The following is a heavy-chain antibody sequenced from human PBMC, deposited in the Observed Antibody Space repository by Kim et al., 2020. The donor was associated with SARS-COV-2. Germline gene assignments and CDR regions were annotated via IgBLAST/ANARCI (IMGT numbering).Heavy chain of an antibody. CDR2: MNPNSGNT. CDR3: ARAPTWYYDILTGMGYYGMDV. V-gene: IGHV1-8*01. Sequence: ASVKVSCKASGYTFTSYDINWVRQATGQGLEWMGWMNPNSGNTGYAQKFQGRVTMTRNTSISTAYMELSSLRSEDTAVYYCARAPTWYYDILTGMGYYGMDVWGQGTTVTVSS. CDR1: GYTFTSYD. J-gene: IGHJ6*02. D-gene: IGHD3-9*01.